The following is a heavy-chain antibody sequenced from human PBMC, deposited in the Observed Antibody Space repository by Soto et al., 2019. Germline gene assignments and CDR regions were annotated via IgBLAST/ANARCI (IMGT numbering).Heavy chain of an antibody. CDR3: ARWGTGGGFDR. CDR1: GFRFKSFV. D-gene: IGHD3-16*01. Sequence: QVQLVESGGGVVQPGTSLRLSCAASGFRFKSFVMHWVRQAPGKGLEWVAFTSYDGNNKDYGDSVKGRFTVSRDNSQNTLHLQMDFLRPEVTALYYCARWGTGGGFDRWRHGTLVYVSS. J-gene: IGHJ4*01. V-gene: IGHV3-30*19. CDR2: TSYDGNNK.